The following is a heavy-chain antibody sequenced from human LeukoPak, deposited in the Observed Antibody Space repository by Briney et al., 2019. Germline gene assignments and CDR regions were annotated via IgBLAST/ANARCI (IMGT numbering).Heavy chain of an antibody. V-gene: IGHV4-4*07. CDR3: ARDARYGDLDY. CDR1: GGSISGYY. Sequence: SETLSLTCTVSGGSISGYYWSWIRQPAGKGLEWIGRIYTSGSTNYNPSLKSRVTMSVDTSKNQFSLRLSSVTAADTAVYYCARDARYGDLDYWGQGTLVTVSS. J-gene: IGHJ4*02. D-gene: IGHD4-17*01. CDR2: IYTSGST.